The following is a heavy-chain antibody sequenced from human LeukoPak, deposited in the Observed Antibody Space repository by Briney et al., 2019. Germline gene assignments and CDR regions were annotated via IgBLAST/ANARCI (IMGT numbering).Heavy chain of an antibody. CDR3: VRGYSFGPYGMDV. Sequence: GGSLRLSCAASGFTFSSYEMNWVRQAPGKGLEYVSAISDSGGSTYYADSVKGRFTISRDNSKNTLYLQMSSLRAEDTAVYFCVRGYSFGPYGMDVWGQGTTVTVSS. CDR1: GFTFSSYE. V-gene: IGHV3-64D*09. CDR2: ISDSGGST. D-gene: IGHD2-15*01. J-gene: IGHJ6*02.